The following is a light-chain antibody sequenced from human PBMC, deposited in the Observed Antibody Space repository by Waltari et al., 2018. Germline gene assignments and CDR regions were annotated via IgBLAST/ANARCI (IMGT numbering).Light chain of an antibody. CDR1: SNDVGLYNL. J-gene: IGLJ3*02. V-gene: IGLV2-23*02. Sequence: QSALTQPASVSGSPGQSITISCTGTSNDVGLYNLVSWYQHHPGKVPTLIIYEVNRRPSGVSIRFSGSKSGNTASLTVSGLLAEDEADYFCSSYTTHTPVVFGGGTKLTVL. CDR2: EVN. CDR3: SSYTTHTPVV.